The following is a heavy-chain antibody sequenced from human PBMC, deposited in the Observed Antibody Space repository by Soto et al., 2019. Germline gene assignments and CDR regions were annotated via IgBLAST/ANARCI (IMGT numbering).Heavy chain of an antibody. D-gene: IGHD3-3*01. CDR2: ISSRTSTI. J-gene: IGHJ4*02. CDR1: GFTFSSYS. Sequence: GGSLRLSCAASGFTFSSYSINWVRQAPGKGLEWVSYISSRTSTIYYADSVKGRFTISRDNAKNSLYLQMNSLRDEDTAMYYCARGQSSITIFGAFDYWGQGTLVTVSS. V-gene: IGHV3-48*02. CDR3: ARGQSSITIFGAFDY.